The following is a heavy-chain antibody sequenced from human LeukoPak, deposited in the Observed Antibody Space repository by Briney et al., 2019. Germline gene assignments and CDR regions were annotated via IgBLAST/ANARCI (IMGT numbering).Heavy chain of an antibody. CDR2: VYYSGST. J-gene: IGHJ4*02. CDR3: ARDYRSGWLRYFDY. V-gene: IGHV4-39*07. CDR1: GGSISSSSYY. D-gene: IGHD6-19*01. Sequence: SETLSLTCTVSGGSISSSSYYWGWMRQPPGMGLEWIGSVYYSGSTYYNPSLKSRVTISVDTSKNQFSLKLSSVTAADTAMYYCARDYRSGWLRYFDYWGQGTLVTVSS.